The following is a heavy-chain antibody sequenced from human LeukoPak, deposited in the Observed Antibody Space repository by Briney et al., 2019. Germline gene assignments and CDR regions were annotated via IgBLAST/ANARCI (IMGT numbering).Heavy chain of an antibody. D-gene: IGHD6-6*01. V-gene: IGHV3-23*01. J-gene: IGHJ4*02. CDR2: ISDSGSDT. Sequence: PGGSLRLSCAASGFTFSTYGLSWVRQTPGKGLEWVSAISDSGSDTYYTDSVKDRFTISRDNSRNTLYLQMNSLRAEDTAVYYCAKRVPYSSSSVYFDSWGQGTLVTVSS. CDR1: GFTFSTYG. CDR3: AKRVPYSSSSVYFDS.